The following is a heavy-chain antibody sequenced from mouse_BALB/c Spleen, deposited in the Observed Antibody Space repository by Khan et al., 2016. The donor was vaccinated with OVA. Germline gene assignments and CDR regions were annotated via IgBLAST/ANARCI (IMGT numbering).Heavy chain of an antibody. CDR2: ISPGSGDT. J-gene: IGHJ3*01. D-gene: IGHD1-2*01. Sequence: VQLQESGAELARPGASVKLSCKASGYTFTDYYINWVKQRTGQGLEWIGEISPGSGDTYYNEKFKGKATLTADKSSSTAYMPLSSLTSEAAAVDFCARRNYFGYTFAYWGQGTLVTVSA. V-gene: IGHV1-77*01. CDR1: GYTFTDYY. CDR3: ARRNYFGYTFAY.